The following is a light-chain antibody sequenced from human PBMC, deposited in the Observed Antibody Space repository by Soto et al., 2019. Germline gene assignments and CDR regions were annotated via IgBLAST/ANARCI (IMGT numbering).Light chain of an antibody. J-gene: IGKJ1*01. CDR3: QQYGSLWT. CDR2: GAS. Sequence: EIVLTQSPCTLAFSPLERSTLSCRASQVVTSNYVAWYQQRPGLAPRLLIYGASSRATGIPDRFSGSGSGRDFTLTISRLEPGDFAVYFCQQYGSLWTFGQGTKVDIK. V-gene: IGKV3-20*01. CDR1: QVVTSNY.